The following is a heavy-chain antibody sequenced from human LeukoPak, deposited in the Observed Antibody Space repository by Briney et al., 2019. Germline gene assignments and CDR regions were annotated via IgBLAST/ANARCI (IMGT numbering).Heavy chain of an antibody. D-gene: IGHD3-10*01. CDR2: ISAQHGQT. J-gene: IGHJ4*02. Sequence: ASMKVSCKTSGYSENFYGITWVRQVAGQGLEWMGWISAQHGQTEYAPNSQDRVTMTTDTYTNTAYMELRSLRSDDTAVYYCARITMVRDHADWGQGTLVTVSS. CDR1: GYSENFYG. CDR3: ARITMVRDHAD. V-gene: IGHV1-18*01.